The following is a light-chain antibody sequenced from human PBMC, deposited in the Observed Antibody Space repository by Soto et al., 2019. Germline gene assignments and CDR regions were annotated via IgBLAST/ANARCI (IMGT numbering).Light chain of an antibody. CDR3: QQRITWPT. CDR1: QSVSSY. Sequence: EIVLTQSPATLSFSPGERATLSCRASQSVSSYLAWYQHKPGQAPRLLIYDASNRATGIPARFSGSGSGTDFPLAIRSLDPEEFAGYYCQQRITWPTFGQGTKLEIK. J-gene: IGKJ2*01. CDR2: DAS. V-gene: IGKV3-11*01.